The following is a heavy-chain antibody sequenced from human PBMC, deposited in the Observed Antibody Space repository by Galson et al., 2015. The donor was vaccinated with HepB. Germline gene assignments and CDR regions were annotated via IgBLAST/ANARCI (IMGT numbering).Heavy chain of an antibody. CDR2: MRENGREE. D-gene: IGHD4-17*01. Sequence: SLRLSCAASGFSIGDGWMTWVRQASGKGLEWVAHMRENGREEAYVDSVRGRFTISRDNSENTLYLQMNSLRAEDTAVYYCARRWTYGDYSPAFDFWGQGTLVTVSS. V-gene: IGHV3-7*03. CDR1: GFSIGDGW. CDR3: ARRWTYGDYSPAFDF. J-gene: IGHJ4*02.